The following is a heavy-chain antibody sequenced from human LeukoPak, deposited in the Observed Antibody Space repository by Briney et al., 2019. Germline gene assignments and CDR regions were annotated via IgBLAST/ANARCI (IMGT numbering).Heavy chain of an antibody. CDR3: ARALISGGYYMDV. CDR2: INPNSGGT. CDR1: GYTFTGYY. V-gene: IGHV1-2*02. Sequence: ASVKVSCKASGYTFTGYYMHWVRQAPGQGLEWMGWINPNSGGTNYAQKFQSRVTMTRDTSISTAYMELSRLRSDDTAVYYCARALISGGYYMDVWGKGTTVTVSS. D-gene: IGHD4-23*01. J-gene: IGHJ6*03.